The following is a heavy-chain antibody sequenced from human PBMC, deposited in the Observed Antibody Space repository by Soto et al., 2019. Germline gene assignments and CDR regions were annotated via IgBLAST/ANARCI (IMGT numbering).Heavy chain of an antibody. CDR2: ISGSGGST. V-gene: IGHV3-23*01. CDR1: GFTFSSYA. Sequence: GGSLRLSCAASGFTFSSYAMSWVRQAPGKGLEWVSAISGSGGSTYYADSVKGRFTISRDNSKNTLYLQMDRLRAEDTARYFCAKEIVAGAYVETSAFDFWGQGTLVTVSS. CDR3: AKEIVAGAYVETSAFDF. J-gene: IGHJ4*02. D-gene: IGHD3-22*01.